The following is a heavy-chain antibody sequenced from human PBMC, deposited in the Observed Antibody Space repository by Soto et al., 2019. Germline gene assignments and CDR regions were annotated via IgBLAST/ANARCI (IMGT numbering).Heavy chain of an antibody. CDR2: IKSKTDGGTT. J-gene: IGHJ4*02. D-gene: IGHD3-9*01. V-gene: IGHV3-15*07. CDR1: GFTFSNAW. CDR3: TTDEGDYDILTGYWRHNDD. Sequence: GGSLRLSCAASGFTFSNAWMNWVRQAPGKGLEWVGRIKSKTDGGTTDYAAPVKGRFTISRDDSKNTLYLQMNSLKTEDTAVYYCTTDEGDYDILTGYWRHNDDWGQGTLVTVSS.